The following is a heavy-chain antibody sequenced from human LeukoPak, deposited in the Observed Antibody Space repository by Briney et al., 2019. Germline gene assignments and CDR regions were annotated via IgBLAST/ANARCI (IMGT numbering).Heavy chain of an antibody. CDR1: GYIFTSYW. Sequence: GESLKISCKGAGYIFTSYWSGWGRQMPGKGLEWRGIIYPGDSDFRYSPSFQGQVTLSAAKSISTAYLQWSSLKASDTAMYYCARQPSDTFDIWGQGTMVTVSS. V-gene: IGHV5-51*01. CDR3: ARQPSDTFDI. J-gene: IGHJ3*02. CDR2: IYPGDSDF.